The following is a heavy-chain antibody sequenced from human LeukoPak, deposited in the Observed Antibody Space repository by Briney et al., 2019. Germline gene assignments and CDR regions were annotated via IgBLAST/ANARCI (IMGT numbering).Heavy chain of an antibody. CDR3: AKERAGYTNPYYFDY. Sequence: GGSLRLSCAASGFTFSTYAMSGGREAPGKGVEGVSTISGSGDNTYYADSVRGGFTISRDNSKTPLYLHMNSLRAEDTAVYYCAKERAGYTNPYYFDYWGQGTLVTVSS. CDR2: ISGSGDNT. V-gene: IGHV3-23*01. CDR1: GFTFSTYA. J-gene: IGHJ4*02. D-gene: IGHD3-16*02.